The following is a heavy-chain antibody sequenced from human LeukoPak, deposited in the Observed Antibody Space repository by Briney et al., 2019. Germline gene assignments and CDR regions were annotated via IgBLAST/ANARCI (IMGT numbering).Heavy chain of an antibody. CDR3: ARDDAIVGATTMKNLDY. CDR1: GYTFTDFY. D-gene: IGHD1-26*01. J-gene: IGHJ4*02. CDR2: IKSSDGDT. V-gene: IGHV1-46*01. Sequence: ASVKVSCKASGYTFTDFYIHWVRQAPGQGLEWMGIIKSSDGDTIYAQKSQGRFTMTSDTSASTVYMELSSLRSEDTAVYYCARDDAIVGATTMKNLDYWGQGTLVTVSS.